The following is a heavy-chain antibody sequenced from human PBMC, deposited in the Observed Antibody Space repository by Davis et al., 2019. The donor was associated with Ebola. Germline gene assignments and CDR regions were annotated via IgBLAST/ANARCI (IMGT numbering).Heavy chain of an antibody. CDR3: ARVTGTTAFDY. CDR1: GGSISSSNW. CDR2: IYHSGST. V-gene: IGHV4-4*02. J-gene: IGHJ4*02. Sequence: PGGSLRLSCAVSGGSISSSNWWRWVRQPPGKGLEWIGEIYHSGSTNYNPSLKSRVTISVGKSKNQFSLKLSSVTAADTAVYYCARVTGTTAFDYWGQGTLVTVSS. D-gene: IGHD1-7*01.